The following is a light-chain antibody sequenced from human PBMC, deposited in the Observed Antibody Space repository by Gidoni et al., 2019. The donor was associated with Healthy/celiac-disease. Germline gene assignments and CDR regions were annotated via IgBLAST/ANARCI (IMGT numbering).Light chain of an antibody. V-gene: IGKV3-11*01. CDR3: QQRSNWPSIT. J-gene: IGKJ5*01. CDR2: DAS. CDR1: QSVSSY. Sequence: EIVLTQSPATLSLSPGERATLSCRASQSVSSYLAWYQQKPGQAPRLLIYDASNRATGIPARFSGSGSWTDFTLTISSLEPEDFAVYYCQQRSNWPSITFXQXTRLEIK.